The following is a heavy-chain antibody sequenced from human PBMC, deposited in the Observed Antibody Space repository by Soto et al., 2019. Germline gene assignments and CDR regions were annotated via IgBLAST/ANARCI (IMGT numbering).Heavy chain of an antibody. Sequence: PSETLSLTCTVSGGSVSSSSYYWGWVRQPPGKGLEWIGSVYYSGSTYYNPSLERRVTISVDMSKNQFSLKLMSLSAADTAVYYCGRLEELATISCYFDYWGQGALVTVPS. CDR3: GRLEELATISCYFDY. D-gene: IGHD1-26*01. V-gene: IGHV4-39*01. CDR1: GGSVSSSSYY. CDR2: VYYSGST. J-gene: IGHJ4*02.